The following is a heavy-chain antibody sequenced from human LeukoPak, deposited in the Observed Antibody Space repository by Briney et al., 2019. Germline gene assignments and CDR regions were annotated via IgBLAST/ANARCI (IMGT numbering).Heavy chain of an antibody. J-gene: IGHJ4*02. CDR1: GGSINNYH. Sequence: SETLSLTCAVSGGSINNYHWSWIRQPPGKGLEWIGCFYHSGSTTYNPSLKSRVTISVDASKSVFSLKLDSVTAADTAMYFCASTQQWPAFDYWGQGILVTVSS. D-gene: IGHD6-19*01. CDR3: ASTQQWPAFDY. V-gene: IGHV4-59*03. CDR2: FYHSGST.